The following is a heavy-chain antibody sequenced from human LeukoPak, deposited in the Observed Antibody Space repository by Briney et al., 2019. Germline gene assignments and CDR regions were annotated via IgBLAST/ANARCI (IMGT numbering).Heavy chain of an antibody. V-gene: IGHV1-46*01. CDR1: GYTFTSYY. CDR2: INPSGGST. J-gene: IGHJ4*02. Sequence: GASGKVSCKASGYTFTSYYMHWVRQATGQGLEWMGIINPSGGSTSYAQKFQGRVTMTRETSTSTVYMELSSLRSEDTAVYYCARWWLRSGYFDYWGQGTLVTVFS. D-gene: IGHD5-12*01. CDR3: ARWWLRSGYFDY.